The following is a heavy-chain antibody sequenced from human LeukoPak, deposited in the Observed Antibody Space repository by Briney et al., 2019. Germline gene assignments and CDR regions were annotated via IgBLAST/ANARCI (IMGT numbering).Heavy chain of an antibody. Sequence: GGSLRVSCIESGFSFSSYSMNRGRQAPGKGLEWVSSISSSSSYIYYGDSVKGRFTISRDNAKDSLYLQMNSLRAEDTAVYYCARDYEIYWGQGTLVTVSS. D-gene: IGHD5-12*01. J-gene: IGHJ4*02. CDR1: GFSFSSYS. CDR3: ARDYEIY. CDR2: ISSSSSYI. V-gene: IGHV3-21*01.